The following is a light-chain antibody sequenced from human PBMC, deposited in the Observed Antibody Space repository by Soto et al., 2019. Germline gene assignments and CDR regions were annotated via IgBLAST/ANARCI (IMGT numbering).Light chain of an antibody. CDR1: SSDVGGYNY. Sequence: SALAXPASVSGSPGQSITISCTGTSSDVGGYNYVSWYQQHPGKAPKLMIYEVSNRPSGVSNRFSGSKSGNTASLTISGLQAEDEADYYCSSYTSSTPYVFGTGTKVPVL. CDR2: EVS. CDR3: SSYTSSTPYV. J-gene: IGLJ1*01. V-gene: IGLV2-14*01.